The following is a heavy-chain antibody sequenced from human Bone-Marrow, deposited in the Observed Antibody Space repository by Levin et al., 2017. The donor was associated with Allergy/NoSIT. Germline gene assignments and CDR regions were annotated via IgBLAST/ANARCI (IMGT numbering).Heavy chain of an antibody. CDR2: IRSKVYAETT. V-gene: IGHV3-49*04. D-gene: IGHD3-10*01. Sequence: GESLKISCTTSGFNFSEYAMNWVRQAPGKGLEWIGFIRSKVYAETTDYAGSVKGRFTISRDDSKNTAYLQMNRLISDDTGVYYCTGGLWFSDWGQGTPVTVSS. CDR1: GFNFSEYA. J-gene: IGHJ4*02. CDR3: TGGLWFSD.